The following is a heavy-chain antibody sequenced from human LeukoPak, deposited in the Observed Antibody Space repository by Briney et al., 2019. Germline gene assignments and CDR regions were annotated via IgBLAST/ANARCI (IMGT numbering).Heavy chain of an antibody. CDR2: INPNSGGT. J-gene: IGHJ4*02. V-gene: IGHV1-2*06. Sequence: ASVKVSCKASGYTFTGYYMHWVRQAPGQGLEWMGRINPNSGGTNYAQKFQGRVTMTRDTSISTAYMELSRLRSDDTAVYYCARDDTMYSSGWPTYWGQGTLVTVSP. CDR1: GYTFTGYY. D-gene: IGHD6-19*01. CDR3: ARDDTMYSSGWPTY.